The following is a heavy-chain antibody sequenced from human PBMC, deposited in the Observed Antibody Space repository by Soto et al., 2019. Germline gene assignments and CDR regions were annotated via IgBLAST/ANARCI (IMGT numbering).Heavy chain of an antibody. CDR2: ISYSGST. CDR3: ARDVLITMGRGGLYYYGMDV. J-gene: IGHJ6*02. Sequence: SETLSLTCTVSGGSISSGDYYWSWIRQPPGKGLEWIGYISYSGSTYYNPSLKSRVTISVDTSKNQFSLKLSSVTAADTAVYYCARDVLITMGRGGLYYYGMDVWGQGTTVTVSS. V-gene: IGHV4-30-4*01. D-gene: IGHD3-10*01. CDR1: GGSISSGDYY.